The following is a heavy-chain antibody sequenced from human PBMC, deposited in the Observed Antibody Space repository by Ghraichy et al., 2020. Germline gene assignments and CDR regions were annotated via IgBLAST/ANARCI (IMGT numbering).Heavy chain of an antibody. CDR1: GGSISSYY. V-gene: IGHV4-59*08. D-gene: IGHD3-22*01. Sequence: TLSLTCTVSGGSISSYYWSWIRQPPGKGLEWIGYIYYIGSTNYNPSLKSRVTISVDTSKNQFSLKLSSVTAAGTAVYYCARLKFTPLYYYDSSGYPYFDYWGQGILVTVSS. J-gene: IGHJ4*02. CDR3: ARLKFTPLYYYDSSGYPYFDY. CDR2: IYYIGST.